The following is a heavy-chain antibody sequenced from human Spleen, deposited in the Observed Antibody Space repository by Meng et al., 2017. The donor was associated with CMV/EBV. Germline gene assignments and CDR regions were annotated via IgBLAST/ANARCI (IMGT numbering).Heavy chain of an antibody. CDR2: IYSGGSST. Sequence: GGSLRLSCAASGFTFSSYAMSWVRQAPGKGLEWVSVIYSGGSSTYYADSVKGRFTISRDNPKNTLYLQMNSLRAEDTAVYYCAKDLGAGYFDYWGQGTLVTVSS. V-gene: IGHV3-23*03. D-gene: IGHD4/OR15-4a*01. CDR3: AKDLGAGYFDY. CDR1: GFTFSSYA. J-gene: IGHJ4*02.